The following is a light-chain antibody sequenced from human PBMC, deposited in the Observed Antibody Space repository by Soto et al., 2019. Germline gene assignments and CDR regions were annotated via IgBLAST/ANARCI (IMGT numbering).Light chain of an antibody. CDR2: GAS. Sequence: EIVLTQSPGTLSLSPGERATLSCRASQSVSSSYLAWYQQKPGQAPRLLIYGASSRATGIPDRFSGSGSGTDFALNISRLEREDFVVYYDQQYGRSPPWTCRQGTKVEIK. V-gene: IGKV3-20*01. J-gene: IGKJ1*01. CDR1: QSVSSSY. CDR3: QQYGRSPPWT.